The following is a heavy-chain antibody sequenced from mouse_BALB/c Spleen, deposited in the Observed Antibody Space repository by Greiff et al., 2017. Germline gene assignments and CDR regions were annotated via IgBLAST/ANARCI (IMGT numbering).Heavy chain of an antibody. CDR2: IRNKANGYTT. CDR3: ARDYGWFAY. Sequence: DVKLVESGGGLVQPGGSLRLSCATSGFTFTDYYMSWVRQPPGKALEWLGFIRNKANGYTTEYSASVKGRFTISRDNSQSILYLQMNTLRAEDSATYYCARDYGWFAYWGQGTLVTVSA. J-gene: IGHJ3*01. D-gene: IGHD1-1*01. V-gene: IGHV7-3*02. CDR1: GFTFTDYY.